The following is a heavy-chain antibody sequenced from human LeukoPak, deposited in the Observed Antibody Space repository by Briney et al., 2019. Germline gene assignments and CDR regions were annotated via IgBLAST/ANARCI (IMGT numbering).Heavy chain of an antibody. CDR1: GGSISSYY. V-gene: IGHV4-59*01. CDR3: ARGVYSSSIYYAMDV. Sequence: SETLSLTCSVSGGSISSYYWSWIRQPPGKGLEWIGYIYYSGSTNYNPSLKSRVTISVDTSENQFSLKLSSVTAADTAVYYCARGVYSSSIYYAMDVWGQGTTVTVSS. CDR2: IYYSGST. D-gene: IGHD6-6*01. J-gene: IGHJ6*02.